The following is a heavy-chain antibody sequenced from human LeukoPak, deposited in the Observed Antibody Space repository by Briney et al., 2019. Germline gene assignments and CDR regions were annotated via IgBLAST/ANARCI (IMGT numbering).Heavy chain of an antibody. CDR2: IYYSGST. V-gene: IGHV4-59*01. D-gene: IGHD3-9*01. CDR3: ARAHVIDILTGYFDY. CDR1: GGSISSYY. J-gene: IGHJ4*02. Sequence: PSETLSLTCTVSGGSISSYYWSWIRQPPGNGLEWIGYIYYSGSTNYNPSLKSRVTISVDTSKNQFSLKLSSVTAADTAVYYCARAHVIDILTGYFDYWGQGTLVTVSS.